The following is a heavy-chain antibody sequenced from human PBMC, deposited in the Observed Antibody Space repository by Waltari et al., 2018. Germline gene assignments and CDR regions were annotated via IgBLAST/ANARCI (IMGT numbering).Heavy chain of an antibody. D-gene: IGHD6-13*01. CDR3: AKGGYSSSWGLYDAFDI. J-gene: IGHJ3*02. CDR2: ISGSGGST. Sequence: EVQLVESGGGLVQPGGSLRLSCAASGFTFSSYAMRWVRQAPGKGLGWVSAISGSGGSTYYADSVKGRFTISRDNSKNTLYLQMNSLRAEDTAVYYCAKGGYSSSWGLYDAFDIWGQGTMVTVSS. V-gene: IGHV3-23*04. CDR1: GFTFSSYA.